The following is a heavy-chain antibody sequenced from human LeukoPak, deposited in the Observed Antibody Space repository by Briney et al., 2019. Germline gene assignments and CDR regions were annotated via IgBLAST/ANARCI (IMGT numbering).Heavy chain of an antibody. Sequence: SETLSLTCSVSGYSISDGTYYWGWIRQPPGKGLEWIGSTFHTGSTLYNPPLRSRVTMSVDTSKNQFSLQLSSVTAADTAVFYCARHLYRGVTEYWGQGTLVTVSS. CDR3: ARHLYRGVTEY. CDR2: TFHTGST. J-gene: IGHJ4*02. V-gene: IGHV4-39*01. D-gene: IGHD3-10*01. CDR1: GYSISDGTYY.